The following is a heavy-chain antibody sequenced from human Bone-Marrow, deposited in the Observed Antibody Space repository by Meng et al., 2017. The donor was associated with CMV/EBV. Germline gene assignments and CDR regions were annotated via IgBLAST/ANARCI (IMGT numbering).Heavy chain of an antibody. CDR3: ARGKNYDFWSGYYTGYYYYGMDV. D-gene: IGHD3-3*01. Sequence: ASVKVSCKASGYTFTSYYMHWVRQAPGQGLEWMGIINPSGGSTSYAQKFQGRVTMTRNTSISTAYMELSSLRSEDTAVYYCARGKNYDFWSGYYTGYYYYGMDVWGQGTTVTVSS. CDR2: INPSGGST. CDR1: GYTFTSYY. J-gene: IGHJ6*02. V-gene: IGHV1-46*01.